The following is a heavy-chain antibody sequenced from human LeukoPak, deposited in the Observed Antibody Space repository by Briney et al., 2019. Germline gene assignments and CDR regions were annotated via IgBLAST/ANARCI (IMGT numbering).Heavy chain of an antibody. CDR3: ARGGIQLWFPKYFDY. Sequence: PSEALSLACTVSGVSISSYYWSWIRQPAGKGLEWIGRIYTSGSTNYNPSLKSRVTMSVDTSKNQFSLKLSSVTAADTAVYYCARGGIQLWFPKYFDYWGQGTLVTVSS. V-gene: IGHV4-4*07. J-gene: IGHJ4*02. D-gene: IGHD5-18*01. CDR2: IYTSGST. CDR1: GVSISSYY.